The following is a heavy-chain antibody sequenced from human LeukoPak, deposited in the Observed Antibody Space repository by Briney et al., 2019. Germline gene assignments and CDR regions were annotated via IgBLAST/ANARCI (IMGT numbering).Heavy chain of an antibody. J-gene: IGHJ3*02. V-gene: IGHV4-39*01. CDR3: ARQGYYDSSGYSGAFDI. CDR2: IYYSGST. D-gene: IGHD3-22*01. CDR1: GGSISSSSYY. Sequence: PSETLSLTCTVSGGSISSSSYYWGWIRQPPGKGLEWIGSIYYSGSTYYNPSLKSRVTISVDTSKNQFSLKLSSVTAADTAVYYCARQGYYDSSGYSGAFDIWGQGTMVTVSS.